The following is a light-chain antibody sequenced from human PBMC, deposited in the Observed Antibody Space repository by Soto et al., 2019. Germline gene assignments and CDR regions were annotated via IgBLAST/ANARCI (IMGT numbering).Light chain of an antibody. CDR1: QTISSW. J-gene: IGKJ3*01. CDR3: QKCGVAPFT. CDR2: AAS. V-gene: IGKV1-27*01. Sequence: DIQMTQSPSTLSGSVGSRFTITCLASQTISSWLAWYQQKPGKAPKILIYAASTLQSGVPSRFSGSGSGTDFTLTIRSMQPEDVATYYCQKCGVAPFTCGRGNKVDI.